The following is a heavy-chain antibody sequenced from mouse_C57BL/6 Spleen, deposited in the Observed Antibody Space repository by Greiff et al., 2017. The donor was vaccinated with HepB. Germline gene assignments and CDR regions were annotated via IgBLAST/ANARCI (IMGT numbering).Heavy chain of an antibody. CDR3: TTRGYGGGY. CDR1: GFNIKDDY. J-gene: IGHJ2*01. CDR2: IDPENGDT. Sequence: VQLKQSGAELVRPGASVKLSCTASGFNIKDDYMHWVKQRPEQGLEWIGWIDPENGDTEYASKFQGKATITADTSSNTAYLQLSSLTSEDTAVYYCTTRGYGGGYWGQGTTLTVSS. D-gene: IGHD2-2*01. V-gene: IGHV14-4*01.